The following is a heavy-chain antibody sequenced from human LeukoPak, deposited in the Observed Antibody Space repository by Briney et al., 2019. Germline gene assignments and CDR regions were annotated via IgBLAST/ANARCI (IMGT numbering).Heavy chain of an antibody. V-gene: IGHV3-15*01. J-gene: IGHJ4*02. CDR1: AFTFSRSA. CDR3: TTVGYCDGISCSGFDY. Sequence: GGSLRLSCAASAFTFSRSAMSWVRQAPGKGLEWVGHIKSKTDGGTTDYAAPVKGRFTISRDDSKNTLYLQMNSLKTEDTAMYYCTTVGYCDGISCSGFDYWGQGTLVTVSP. D-gene: IGHD2-2*01. CDR2: IKSKTDGGTT.